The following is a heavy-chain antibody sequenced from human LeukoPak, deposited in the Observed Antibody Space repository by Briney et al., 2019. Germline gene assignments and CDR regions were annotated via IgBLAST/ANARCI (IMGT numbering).Heavy chain of an antibody. Sequence: SGTLSLTCTVSGGSISSGSYYWSWIRQPAGKGLEWIGRIYTSGSTNYNPSLKSRVTISVDTSKNQFSLKLSSVTAADTAVYYCARDGAVAGRVNWFDPWGQGTLVTVSS. V-gene: IGHV4-61*02. CDR2: IYTSGST. J-gene: IGHJ5*02. CDR3: ARDGAVAGRVNWFDP. D-gene: IGHD6-19*01. CDR1: GGSISSGSYY.